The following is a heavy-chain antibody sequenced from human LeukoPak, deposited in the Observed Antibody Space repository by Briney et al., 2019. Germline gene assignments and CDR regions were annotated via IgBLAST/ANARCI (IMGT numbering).Heavy chain of an antibody. D-gene: IGHD4-17*01. V-gene: IGHV4-61*01. CDR2: IYYSGST. CDR3: ARGDDYGDYAVY. J-gene: IGHJ4*02. CDR1: GGSISSGSYY. Sequence: SQTLSLTCTVSGGSISSGSYYWSWIRQPPGKGLEWIGYIYYSGSTNYNPSLKSRVTISVDTSKNQFSLKLSSVTAADTAVYYCARGDDYGDYAVYWGQGTLVTVSS.